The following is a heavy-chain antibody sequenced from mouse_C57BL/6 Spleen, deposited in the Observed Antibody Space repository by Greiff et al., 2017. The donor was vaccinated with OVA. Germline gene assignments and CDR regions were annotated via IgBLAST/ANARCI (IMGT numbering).Heavy chain of an antibody. V-gene: IGHV14-3*01. CDR2: IDPANGNT. Sequence: EVQLQESVAELVRPGASVKLSCTASGFNIKNTYMHWVKQRPEQGLEWIGRIDPANGNTKYAPKFQGKATLTADTSSNTAYLQLSSLTSEDTAIYYCARGVDYDERDFDYWGQGTTLTVSS. CDR1: GFNIKNTY. CDR3: ARGVDYDERDFDY. D-gene: IGHD2-4*01. J-gene: IGHJ2*01.